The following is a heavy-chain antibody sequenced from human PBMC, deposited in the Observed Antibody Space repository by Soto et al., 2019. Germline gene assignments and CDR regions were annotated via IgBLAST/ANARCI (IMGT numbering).Heavy chain of an antibody. V-gene: IGHV4-39*01. CDR3: ARHTRNQFDP. Sequence: SETLSLTCTVSGDSMTSSSYYWGWIRQPPGKGLEWIGSIYYSERTSYNSGSTYYSPSLKSRVTISGDTSKSQFSLKLSSVTAADTAVYYCARHTRNQFDPWGQGALVTVSS. CDR1: GDSMTSSSYY. CDR2: IYYSERTSYNSGST. J-gene: IGHJ5*02.